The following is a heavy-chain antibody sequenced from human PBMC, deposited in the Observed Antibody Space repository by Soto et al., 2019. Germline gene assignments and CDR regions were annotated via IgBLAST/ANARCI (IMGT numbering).Heavy chain of an antibody. J-gene: IGHJ3*02. V-gene: IGHV3-23*01. CDR1: GFTFSSYA. Sequence: EVQLLESGGGLVQPGGSLRLSCAASGFTFSSYAMSWVRQAPGKGLEWVSAISGSGGSTYYADSVKGRFTISRDNSKNTLYLQMNSLRAEDTAVYYCAKEAMITFGGVIVIPPGTFDIWGQGTMVTVSS. CDR3: AKEAMITFGGVIVIPPGTFDI. CDR2: ISGSGGST. D-gene: IGHD3-16*02.